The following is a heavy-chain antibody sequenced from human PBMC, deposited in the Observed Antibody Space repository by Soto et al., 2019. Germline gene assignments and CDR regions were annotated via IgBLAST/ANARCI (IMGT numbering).Heavy chain of an antibody. J-gene: IGHJ4*02. CDR3: ARDLWGSWAVDY. Sequence: QVQLVQSGAEVKEPGASVKVSCKASGYTFQNYHMHWVRQAPGQGLEWMGIIHPSGDTKTYAQRFKGRLAMTRDTSTSKAYMELSSLTSEDTAVYFCARDLWGSWAVDYWGQGTLVTVSS. CDR2: IHPSGDTK. CDR1: GYTFQNYH. V-gene: IGHV1-46*02. D-gene: IGHD3-16*01.